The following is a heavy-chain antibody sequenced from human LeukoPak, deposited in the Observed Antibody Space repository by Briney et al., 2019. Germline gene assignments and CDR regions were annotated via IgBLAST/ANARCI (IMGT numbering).Heavy chain of an antibody. V-gene: IGHV4-34*01. CDR2: INHSGST. Sequence: SETLSLTCAVYGGSFSGYYWSWIRQPPGKGLEWIGEINHSGSTNYNPSLKSRVTISVDTSKNQFSLKLSSVTAADTAVYYCARDSSGYPDYWGQGTLVTVSS. D-gene: IGHD3-22*01. CDR1: GGSFSGYY. J-gene: IGHJ4*02. CDR3: ARDSSGYPDY.